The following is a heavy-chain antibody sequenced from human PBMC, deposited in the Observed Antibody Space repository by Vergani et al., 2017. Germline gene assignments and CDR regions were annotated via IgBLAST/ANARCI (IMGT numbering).Heavy chain of an antibody. J-gene: IGHJ6*02. Sequence: LEESGGGSVKPGGALRLSCAASGFKFSDHYMSWIRQAPGKGLEWVSHISTGSSTVSYTDSVTCRFTVSRDNDNNPLTFDMTTLRVEDTAVYYCAKNPGRSTTRHYYAMDVWGQGTTVTVSS. CDR3: AKNPGRSTTRHYYAMDV. CDR1: GFKFSDHY. D-gene: IGHD1-1*01. CDR2: ISTGSSTV. V-gene: IGHV3-11*04.